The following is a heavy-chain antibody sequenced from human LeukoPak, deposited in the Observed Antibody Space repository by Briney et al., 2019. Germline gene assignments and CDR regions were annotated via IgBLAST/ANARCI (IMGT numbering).Heavy chain of an antibody. CDR1: GFTFSTYE. V-gene: IGHV3-48*03. D-gene: IGHD2-15*01. CDR2: ISSSGSTI. J-gene: IGHJ4*02. CDR3: ARSRYCSGGSCYVDY. Sequence: PGGSLRLSCAASGFTFSTYEMNWVRRPPGKGLEWVSYISSSGSTIYYADSVEGRFTISRDNAKNSLYLQMNSLRAEDTAVYYCARSRYCSGGSCYVDYWGQGTLVTVSS.